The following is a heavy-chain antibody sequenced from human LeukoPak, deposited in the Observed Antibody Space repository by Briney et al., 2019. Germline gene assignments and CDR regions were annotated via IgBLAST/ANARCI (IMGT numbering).Heavy chain of an antibody. Sequence: ASVKVSCKASGYTFTSYGISWVRQAPGQGLEWMGWISAYNGNTNYAQKLQGRVTMTTDTSTSTAYMELRSLRSDDTALYYCARVGEPYCSITSCYYYYYMDVWGKGTTVTVSS. J-gene: IGHJ6*03. CDR2: ISAYNGNT. V-gene: IGHV1-18*01. CDR3: ARVGEPYCSITSCYYYYYMDV. D-gene: IGHD2-2*01. CDR1: GYTFTSYG.